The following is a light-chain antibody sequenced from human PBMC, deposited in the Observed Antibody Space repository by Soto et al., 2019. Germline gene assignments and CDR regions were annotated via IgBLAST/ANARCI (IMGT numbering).Light chain of an antibody. J-gene: IGLJ2*01. CDR1: SSDFAAYNY. V-gene: IGLV2-8*01. CDR2: EVS. Sequence: QSALTQPPSASGSPGQSVTISCTGTSSDFAAYNYVSWYQQHPGKAPKLMIYEVSKRPSGVPDRFSGSKSGTSASLAISGLQSEDEADYYCAAWDDNLNGLVFGGGTKLTVL. CDR3: AAWDDNLNGLV.